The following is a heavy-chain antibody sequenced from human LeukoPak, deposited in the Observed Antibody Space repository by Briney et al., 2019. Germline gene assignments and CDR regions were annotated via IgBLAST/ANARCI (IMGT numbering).Heavy chain of an antibody. CDR3: ARDSSSY. CDR1: GYTFTSYD. D-gene: IGHD6-6*01. Sequence: ASVKVSCKASGYTFTSYDINWVRQATGQGLEWMGWTNPNSGNTGYAQKFQGRVTITRNTSISTAYMELNNLRSEDTAVYYCARDSSSYWGQGTLVTVSS. J-gene: IGHJ4*02. CDR2: TNPNSGNT. V-gene: IGHV1-8*03.